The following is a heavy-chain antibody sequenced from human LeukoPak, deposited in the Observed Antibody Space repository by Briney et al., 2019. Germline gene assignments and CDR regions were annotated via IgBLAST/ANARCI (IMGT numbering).Heavy chain of an antibody. CDR3: AARVVVAATPFYFDY. V-gene: IGHV3-23*01. Sequence: GGSLRLSCAASGFTFSSYAMSWVRQAPGKGLEWVSAISGSGGSTYYADSVKGRFTISRDNSKNTLYLQMNSLRAEDTAVYYCAARVVVAATPFYFDYWGQGTLVTVSS. CDR1: GFTFSSYA. CDR2: ISGSGGST. J-gene: IGHJ4*02. D-gene: IGHD2-15*01.